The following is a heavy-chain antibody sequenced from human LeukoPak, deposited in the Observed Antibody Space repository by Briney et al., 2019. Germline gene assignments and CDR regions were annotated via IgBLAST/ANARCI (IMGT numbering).Heavy chain of an antibody. J-gene: IGHJ4*02. D-gene: IGHD2/OR15-2a*01. CDR2: TYYSGTT. V-gene: IGHV4-59*04. Sequence: SETLSLTCTVSDGSISSHYWSWIRQPPGKGLEWIGDTYYSGTTNYNPSLKSRVTISVDTSKNQFSLKLNSATAADTAVYYCARRLSTRSYYLDDWGQGTLVTVSS. CDR3: ARRLSTRSYYLDD. CDR1: DGSISSHY.